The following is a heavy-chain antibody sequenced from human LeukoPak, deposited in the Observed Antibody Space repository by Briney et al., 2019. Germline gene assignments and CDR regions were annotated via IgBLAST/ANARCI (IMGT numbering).Heavy chain of an antibody. D-gene: IGHD5-18*01. J-gene: IGHJ4*02. CDR2: INPNSGGT. CDR1: EYTFTGYY. Sequence: ASVKVSCKTSEYTFTGYYMHWVRQAPGQGLEWMGWINPNSGGTNYAQKFQGGVTMTRDTSISTAYMELSRLRSDDTAVDYCARGGGYSYRYYFDYWGQGTLVTVSS. CDR3: ARGGGYSYRYYFDY. V-gene: IGHV1-2*02.